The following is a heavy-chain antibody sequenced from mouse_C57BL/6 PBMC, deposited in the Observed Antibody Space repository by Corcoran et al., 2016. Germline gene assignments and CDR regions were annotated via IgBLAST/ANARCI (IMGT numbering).Heavy chain of an antibody. Sequence: EVQLQQSVAELVRPGASVKLSCTASGFNIKNTYMHWVKQRPEQGLEWIGRIDPANGNTKYAPKFQGKATITADTSSNTAYLQLSSLTSEDTAIYYCASPIYYGNTWFAYWGQGTLVTVSA. D-gene: IGHD2-1*01. CDR2: IDPANGNT. V-gene: IGHV14-3*01. CDR1: GFNIKNTY. CDR3: ASPIYYGNTWFAY. J-gene: IGHJ3*01.